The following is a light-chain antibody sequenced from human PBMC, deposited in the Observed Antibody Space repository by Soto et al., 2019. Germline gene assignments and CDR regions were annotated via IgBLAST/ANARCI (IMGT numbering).Light chain of an antibody. J-gene: IGLJ2*01. Sequence: SYELTQPLSVSVALGQTARITSGGNNIGSKNVHWYQQKPGQAPVLVIYRDSNRPSGIPERFSGSNSGNTATLTISRAQVGDEADYYCQVWDSSTAHVVFGGGTKLTVL. CDR1: NIGSKN. CDR3: QVWDSSTAHVV. CDR2: RDS. V-gene: IGLV3-9*01.